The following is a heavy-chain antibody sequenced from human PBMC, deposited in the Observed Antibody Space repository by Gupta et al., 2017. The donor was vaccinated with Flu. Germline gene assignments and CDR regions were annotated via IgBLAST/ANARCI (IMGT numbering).Heavy chain of an antibody. D-gene: IGHD2-2*01. CDR3: VKDEPTFIVIVWAGDRSFDS. V-gene: IGHV3-30*18. CDR1: GFTFKNFG. Sequence: QVQLVESGGAVVQPGRSLRLSCAASGFTFKNFGMNWVRQAPGKGLQWVGGISYDGKNKWYAQSVKGRFTISRDNSKNTLYLQMDSLRVEDTAVYYCVKDEPTFIVIVWAGDRSFDSWGRGTQVTVSS. J-gene: IGHJ4*02. CDR2: ISYDGKNK.